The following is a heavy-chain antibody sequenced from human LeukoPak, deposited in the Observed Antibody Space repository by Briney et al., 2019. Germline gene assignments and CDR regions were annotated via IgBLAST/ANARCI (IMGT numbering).Heavy chain of an antibody. CDR1: GFTFSTYG. CDR3: AKDAMDRALNWFDP. CDR2: IGTSGSYI. V-gene: IGHV3-21*01. Sequence: PGGSLRLSCAASGFTFSTYGMNWVRQAPGKGLEWVSSIGTSGSYIYYTDSVKGRFTISRDNSKNTLYLQMNSLRAEDTAVYYCAKDAMDRALNWFDPWGQGTLVTVSS. J-gene: IGHJ5*02. D-gene: IGHD3-10*01.